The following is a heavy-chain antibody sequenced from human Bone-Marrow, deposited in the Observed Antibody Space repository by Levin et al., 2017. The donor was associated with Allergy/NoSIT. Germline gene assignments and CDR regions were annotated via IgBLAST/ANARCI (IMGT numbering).Heavy chain of an antibody. Sequence: LSLTCAASGFTFSSYGLYWVRQAPGKGLEWVAIISADGSRTYYADSMKGRFTISRDNPQNMLYLQMSGLSAEDTAVYYCARRRTTGSSPDAFDIWGQGAMVTVSS. J-gene: IGHJ3*02. CDR3: ARRRTTGSSPDAFDI. CDR1: GFTFSSYG. D-gene: IGHD1-1*01. V-gene: IGHV3-30-3*01. CDR2: ISADGSRT.